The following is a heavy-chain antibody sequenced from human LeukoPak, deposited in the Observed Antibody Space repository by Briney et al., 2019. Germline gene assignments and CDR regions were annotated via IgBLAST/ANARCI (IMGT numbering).Heavy chain of an antibody. CDR3: AELGITMIGGV. J-gene: IGHJ6*04. CDR1: GFTFSSYD. V-gene: IGHV3-21*01. CDR2: ISSGGTYI. Sequence: PGGSLRLSCAASGFTFSSYDMNWVRQAPGKGLEWVSSISSGGTYIYYADSVKGRFTISRDNSKNSLYLQMNSLRAEDTAVYYCAELGITMIGGVWGKGTTVTISS. D-gene: IGHD3-10*02.